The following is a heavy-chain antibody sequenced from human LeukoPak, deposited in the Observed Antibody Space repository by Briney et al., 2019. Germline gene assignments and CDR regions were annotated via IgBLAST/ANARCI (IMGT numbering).Heavy chain of an antibody. D-gene: IGHD3-10*01. CDR1: RFTFNNYA. Sequence: PGGSLRLSCAASRFTFNNYARSWVRQAPGKGLEWVSAISGSGDSTYYADSVKGRFTISRDNSKNTLYLQMNSLRVEDTAVYHCAKKTGFNYGLCVDCWGQGTLVTVSS. CDR2: ISGSGDST. J-gene: IGHJ4*02. CDR3: AKKTGFNYGLCVDC. V-gene: IGHV3-23*01.